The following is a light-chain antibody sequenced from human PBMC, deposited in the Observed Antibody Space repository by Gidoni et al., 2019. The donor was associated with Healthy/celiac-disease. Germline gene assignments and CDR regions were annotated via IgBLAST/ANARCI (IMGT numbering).Light chain of an antibody. CDR3: QAWDSSFVV. V-gene: IGLV3-1*01. CDR1: KLGDKY. Sequence: SYELTQPPSVSAPPGQTASITCSGDKLGDKYACWYQQKPGQSPVLVIYQDSKRPSGIPERFSGSNAGNTATLTISGTQAMDEADYYCQAWDSSFVVYGGGTKLTVL. CDR2: QDS. J-gene: IGLJ2*01.